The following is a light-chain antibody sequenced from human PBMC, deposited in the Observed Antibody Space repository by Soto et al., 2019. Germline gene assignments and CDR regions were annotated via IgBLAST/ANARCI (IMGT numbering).Light chain of an antibody. CDR1: SSDVGGYNY. Sequence: QSVLTRPASVSGSPGQSITISCTGTSSDVGGYNYVSWYQQHPGKAPKLMIYDVSNRPSGVSNRFSGSKSGNTASLTISGLQAEDEADYYCSSYTSSSLGVFGTGTKLTVL. CDR2: DVS. J-gene: IGLJ1*01. CDR3: SSYTSSSLGV. V-gene: IGLV2-14*01.